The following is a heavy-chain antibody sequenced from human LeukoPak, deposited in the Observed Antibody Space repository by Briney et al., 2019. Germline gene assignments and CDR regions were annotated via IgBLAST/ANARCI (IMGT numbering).Heavy chain of an antibody. Sequence: KVSETLSLTCTVSGASVSSGSYYWSWIRQPPGKGLEWIGYIYYSGSTNYNPSLKSRVTISVDTSKNQFSLKLSSVTAADTAVYYCARGSRGYSYGWGQGTLVTVSS. CDR3: ARGSRGYSYG. CDR1: GASVSSGSYY. CDR2: IYYSGST. V-gene: IGHV4-61*01. J-gene: IGHJ4*02. D-gene: IGHD5-18*01.